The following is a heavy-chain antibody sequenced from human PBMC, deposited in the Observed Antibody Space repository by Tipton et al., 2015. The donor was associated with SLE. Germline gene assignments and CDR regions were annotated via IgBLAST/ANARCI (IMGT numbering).Heavy chain of an antibody. V-gene: IGHV1-69*01. Sequence: QLVQSGAEVKKPGSSVKVSCKASGGTFSSYAISWVRQAPGQGLEGMGGIIPILGIANYAQKLQGRVTITADESPSTAYMELSSLRSEDTAVYYCARQGNRNVDDAFDIWGQGTMVTVSS. J-gene: IGHJ3*02. CDR2: IIPILGIA. D-gene: IGHD1-14*01. CDR3: ARQGNRNVDDAFDI. CDR1: GGTFSSYA.